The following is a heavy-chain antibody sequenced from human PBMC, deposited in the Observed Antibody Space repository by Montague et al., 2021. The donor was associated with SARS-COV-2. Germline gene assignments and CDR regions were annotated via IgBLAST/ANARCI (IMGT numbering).Heavy chain of an antibody. V-gene: IGHV4-39*02. D-gene: IGHD2-8*01. CDR3: GRQLPSYGSTNKCSPYYFDV. CDR2: ISYAGIT. Sequence: SETLSLTCTVSGGSISSPDYYWGWIRQSPGKGLEWIGSISYAGITYYNPSLRSRVSFSRDTSKNYFSLSLNSVTAAATAFYFCGRQLPSYGSTNKCSPYYFDVWGQGALVTVSS. CDR1: GGSISSPDYY. J-gene: IGHJ4*02.